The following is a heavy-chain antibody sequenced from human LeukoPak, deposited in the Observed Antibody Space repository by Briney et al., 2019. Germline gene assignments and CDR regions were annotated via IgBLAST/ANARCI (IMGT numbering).Heavy chain of an antibody. D-gene: IGHD3-22*01. CDR3: AGVPIYYDSSGYYP. J-gene: IGHJ5*02. Sequence: SVKVSCKASGRTFSSYAISWVRQAPGQGLEWMGRIIPIFGTANYAQKFQGRVTITTDESTSTAYMELSSLRSEDTAVYYCAGVPIYYDSSGYYPWGQGTLVTVSS. V-gene: IGHV1-69*05. CDR1: GRTFSSYA. CDR2: IIPIFGTA.